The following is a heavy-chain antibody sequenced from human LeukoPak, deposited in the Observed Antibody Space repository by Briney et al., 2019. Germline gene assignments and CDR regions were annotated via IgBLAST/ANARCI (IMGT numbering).Heavy chain of an antibody. Sequence: GASVKVSCKASGFTFTSYDINWVRQAPGQGLEWMGWISAYNGNTNYAQKLQGRVTMTTDTSTSTAYMELRSLRSDDTAVYYCARGDNQLLNNWFDPWGQGTLVTVSS. V-gene: IGHV1-18*01. D-gene: IGHD2-2*01. J-gene: IGHJ5*02. CDR3: ARGDNQLLNNWFDP. CDR2: ISAYNGNT. CDR1: GFTFTSYD.